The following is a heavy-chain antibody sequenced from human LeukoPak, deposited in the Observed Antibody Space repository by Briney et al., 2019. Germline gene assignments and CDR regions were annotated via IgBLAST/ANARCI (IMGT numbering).Heavy chain of an antibody. Sequence: PSQTLSLTXTVSGGSISSGSYYWSWIRQPAGKGLEWIGRIYTSGSTNYNPSLKSRVTISVDTSKNQFFLKLSSVTAADTAVYYCARLTEYYYDSSGYYYDYWGPGTLVTVSS. CDR3: ARLTEYYYDSSGYYYDY. CDR1: GGSISSGSYY. J-gene: IGHJ4*02. CDR2: IYTSGST. V-gene: IGHV4-61*02. D-gene: IGHD3-22*01.